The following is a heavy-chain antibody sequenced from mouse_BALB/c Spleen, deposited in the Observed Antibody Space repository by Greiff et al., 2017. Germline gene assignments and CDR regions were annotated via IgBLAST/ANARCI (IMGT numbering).Heavy chain of an antibody. J-gene: IGHJ3*01. CDR3: ARSGNYFAY. CDR2: ISSGSSTI. Sequence: EVKLEESGGGLVQPGGSRKLSCAASGFTFSSFGMHWVRQAPEKGLEWVAYISSGSSTIYYADTVKGRFTISRDNPKNTLFLQMTSLRSEDTAMYYCARSGNYFAYWGQGTLVTVSA. D-gene: IGHD2-1*01. CDR1: GFTFSSFG. V-gene: IGHV5-17*02.